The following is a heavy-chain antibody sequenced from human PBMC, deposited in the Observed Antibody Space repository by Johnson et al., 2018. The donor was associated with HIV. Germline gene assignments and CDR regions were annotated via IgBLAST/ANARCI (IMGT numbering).Heavy chain of an antibody. D-gene: IGHD3-22*01. V-gene: IGHV3-30-3*01. CDR3: AREGYYSADAFDI. CDR2: ISYDGSNK. Sequence: QVQLVESGGGLVQPGRSLRLSCAASGFSFDDYAMHWVRQAPGKGLEWVAVISYDGSNKYYADSVKGRFTISRDNSKNTLYLQMNSLRAEDTAVYYCAREGYYSADAFDIWGQGTMVTVSS. CDR1: GFSFDDYA. J-gene: IGHJ3*02.